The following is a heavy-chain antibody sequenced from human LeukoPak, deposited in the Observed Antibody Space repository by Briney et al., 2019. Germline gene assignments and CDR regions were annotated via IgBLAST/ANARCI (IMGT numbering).Heavy chain of an antibody. CDR1: GFTFSSYS. D-gene: IGHD5-24*01. Sequence: PGGSLRLSCAASGFTFSSYSMHWVRQAPGKGLVWVSGISADGGSTYYADSVKGRFTISRDNSRNTLYLQMNSLRAEDTAVYYCPEVRAGSEYWGQGTLVTASS. CDR3: PEVRAGSEY. V-gene: IGHV3-23*01. J-gene: IGHJ4*02. CDR2: ISADGGST.